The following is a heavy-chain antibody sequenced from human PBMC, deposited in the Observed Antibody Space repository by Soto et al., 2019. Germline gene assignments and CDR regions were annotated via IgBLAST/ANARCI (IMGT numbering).Heavy chain of an antibody. CDR3: ARDLRDIVVVVAAMIDLTALDP. J-gene: IGHJ5*02. D-gene: IGHD2-15*01. Sequence: GGALSLSCAASGFTFSSYSMNWVRQAPGKGLEWVSSISSSSSYIYYADSVKGRFTISRDNAKNSLYLQMNSLRAEDTAVYYYARDLRDIVVVVAAMIDLTALDPWGQGTLVTVSS. V-gene: IGHV3-21*01. CDR2: ISSSSSYI. CDR1: GFTFSSYS.